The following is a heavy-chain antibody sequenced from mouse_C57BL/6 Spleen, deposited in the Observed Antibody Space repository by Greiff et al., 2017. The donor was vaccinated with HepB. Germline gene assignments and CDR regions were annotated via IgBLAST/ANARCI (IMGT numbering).Heavy chain of an antibody. D-gene: IGHD2-4*01. CDR3: ARSGDYDGDWFAY. CDR2: IYPGDGDT. V-gene: IGHV1-82*01. J-gene: IGHJ3*01. CDR1: GYAFSSSW. Sequence: VQGVESGPELVKPGASVKISCKASGYAFSSSWMNWVKQRPGKGLEWIGRIYPGDGDTNYNGKFKGKATLTADKSSSTAYMQLSSLTSEDSAVYFCARSGDYDGDWFAYWGQGTLVTVSA.